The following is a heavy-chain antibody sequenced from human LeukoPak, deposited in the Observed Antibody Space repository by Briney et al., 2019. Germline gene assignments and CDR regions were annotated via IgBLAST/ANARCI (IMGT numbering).Heavy chain of an antibody. CDR1: GFTFSSYG. CDR2: IRYDESNK. D-gene: IGHD3-22*01. CDR3: VRQDYYDSSGVNFDY. Sequence: PEGSLRLSCAASGFTFSSYGMHWVRQAPGKGLEWVTFIRYDESNKYYADSVKGRFTISRDNAKNSLYLQMNSLRAEDTAVYYCVRQDYYDSSGVNFDYWGQGTLVTVSS. V-gene: IGHV3-30*02. J-gene: IGHJ4*02.